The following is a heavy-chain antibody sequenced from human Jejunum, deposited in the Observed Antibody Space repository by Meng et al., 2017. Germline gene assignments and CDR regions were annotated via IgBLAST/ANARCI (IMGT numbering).Heavy chain of an antibody. D-gene: IGHD3-10*01. CDR1: GFTFSSYW. CDR2: INSDGGST. Sequence: GESLKISCAASGFTFSSYWMHWVRQAPGKGLVWVSRINSDGGSTSYADSVKGRFTISRDNAKNTLYLQMNSLRAEDTAVYYCVRGVNKYYYGMDVWGQGTMVTVSS. J-gene: IGHJ6*02. CDR3: VRGVNKYYYGMDV. V-gene: IGHV3-74*01.